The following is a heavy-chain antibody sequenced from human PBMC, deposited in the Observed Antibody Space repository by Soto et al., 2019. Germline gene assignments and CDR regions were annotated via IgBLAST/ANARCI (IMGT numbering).Heavy chain of an antibody. CDR1: GFTFSSYA. J-gene: IGHJ6*02. CDR3: AKEVTEDFWSGYFVPYYYYGMDV. Sequence: GGSLRLSCAASGFTFSSYAMSWVRQAPGKGLEWVSAISGSGGSTYYADSVKGRFTISRDNSKNTLYLQMNSLRAEDTAVYYCAKEVTEDFWSGYFVPYYYYGMDVWGQGTTVTVSS. D-gene: IGHD3-3*01. V-gene: IGHV3-23*01. CDR2: ISGSGGST.